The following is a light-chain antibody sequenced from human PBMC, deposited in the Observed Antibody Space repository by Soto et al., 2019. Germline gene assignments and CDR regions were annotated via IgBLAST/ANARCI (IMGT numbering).Light chain of an antibody. J-gene: IGKJ4*01. V-gene: IGKV3-20*01. CDR2: GAS. CDR1: QSVSSSY. CDR3: QQYVTSLT. Sequence: EIVLTQSPGTLSLSPGGRATLSCRASQSVSSSYLAWYQQKPGQAPRLLIYGASSRATGIPDRFSGSGSGTDFTLTISRLEPEDFAVYYCQQYVTSLTFGGGTKVDIK.